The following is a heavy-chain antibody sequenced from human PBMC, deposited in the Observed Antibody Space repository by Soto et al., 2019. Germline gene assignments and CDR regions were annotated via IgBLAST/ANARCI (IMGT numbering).Heavy chain of an antibody. V-gene: IGHV1-69*13. CDR3: ASPNTYYYDSRTQAFDY. Sequence: ASVKVSCKASGGTFSSYAISWVRQAPGQGLEWMGGIIPIFGTANYAQKFQGRVTITADESTSTAYMELSSLRSEDTAVYYCASPNTYYYDSRTQAFDYWGQGTLVTVSS. CDR1: GGTFSSYA. J-gene: IGHJ4*02. CDR2: IIPIFGTA. D-gene: IGHD3-22*01.